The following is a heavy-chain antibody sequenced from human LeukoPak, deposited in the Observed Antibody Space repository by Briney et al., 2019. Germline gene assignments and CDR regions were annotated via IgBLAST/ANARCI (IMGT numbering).Heavy chain of an antibody. J-gene: IGHJ4*02. CDR2: ISGSGDTT. CDR3: ARTPQKHCSSTTCYPDY. V-gene: IGHV3-23*01. Sequence: GGSLRLSCVASGFTFTNYAMSWVRLAPGTGLEWVSTISGSGDTTYYADSVRGRFTVSRDNSKNTLYLQMNSLRAENTAVYYCARTPQKHCSSTTCYPDYWGQGTLVTVSS. CDR1: GFTFTNYA. D-gene: IGHD2-2*01.